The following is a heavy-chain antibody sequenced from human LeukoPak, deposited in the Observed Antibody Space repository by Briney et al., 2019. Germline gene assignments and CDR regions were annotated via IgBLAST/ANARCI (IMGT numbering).Heavy chain of an antibody. J-gene: IGHJ4*02. V-gene: IGHV4-59*13. CDR3: ASGRGFLEWLLY. Sequence: TTSETLSLTCTDSGGSISSYYWSWIRQPPGKGLEWIGYIYYSGSTNYNPSLKSRVTISVDTSKNQFSLKLSSVTAADTAVYYCASGRGFLEWLLYWGQGTLVTVSS. CDR1: GGSISSYY. D-gene: IGHD3-3*01. CDR2: IYYSGST.